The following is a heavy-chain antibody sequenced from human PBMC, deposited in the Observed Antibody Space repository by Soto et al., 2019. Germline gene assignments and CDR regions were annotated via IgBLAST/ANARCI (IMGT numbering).Heavy chain of an antibody. D-gene: IGHD2-2*01. CDR1: GYSFTSYW. V-gene: IGHV5-51*01. CDR2: IYPGDSDT. Sequence: PGESLKISCKGSGYSFTSYWIGWVRQMPGKGLEWMGIIYPGDSDTRYSPSFQGQVTISADKSISTAYLQWSSLKASDTAMYYFASKLGYCSSTSCHEDAFDIWGQGTMVTVSS. CDR3: ASKLGYCSSTSCHEDAFDI. J-gene: IGHJ3*02.